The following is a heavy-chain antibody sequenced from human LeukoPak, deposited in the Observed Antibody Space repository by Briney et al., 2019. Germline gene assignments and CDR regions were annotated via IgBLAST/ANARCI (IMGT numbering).Heavy chain of an antibody. V-gene: IGHV4-34*01. CDR3: ARLRRVLLWFGESLEFWFDP. D-gene: IGHD3-10*01. Sequence: SETLSLTCAVYGGSFSGYYWSWIRQPPGKGLEWIGGINHSGSTNYNPSLKSRVTISVDTSKNQFSLKLSSVTAADTAVYYCARLRRVLLWFGESLEFWFDPWGQGTLVTVSS. CDR2: INHSGST. J-gene: IGHJ5*02. CDR1: GGSFSGYY.